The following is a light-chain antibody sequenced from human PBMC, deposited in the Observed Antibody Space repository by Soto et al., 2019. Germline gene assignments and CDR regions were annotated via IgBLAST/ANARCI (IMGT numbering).Light chain of an antibody. CDR1: QSVSSSY. CDR3: QQSGSSPWT. J-gene: IGKJ1*01. Sequence: EIVLTQSPGTLSLSPGERATLSCRASQSVSSSYLAWYQQKPGQAPRLLIYVASSRAPGIPDRFSGSGSGTDFTLTISRLEPEDFAVYYCQQSGSSPWTFGQGTKVEIK. V-gene: IGKV3-20*01. CDR2: VAS.